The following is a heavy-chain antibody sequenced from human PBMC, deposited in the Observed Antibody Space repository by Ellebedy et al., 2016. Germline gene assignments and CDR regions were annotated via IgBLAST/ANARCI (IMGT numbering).Heavy chain of an antibody. Sequence: SVKVSCXTSGYTFINYGISWVRQAPGQGLEWMGGSNNRHHAQKFQGRVTITADESTSTAYMELSSLRSEDTAVYYCARAKLFRYCSGGSCYSISWFDPWGQGTLVTVSS. CDR1: GYTFINYG. CDR2: SNNR. V-gene: IGHV1-69*13. J-gene: IGHJ5*02. D-gene: IGHD2-15*01. CDR3: ARAKLFRYCSGGSCYSISWFDP.